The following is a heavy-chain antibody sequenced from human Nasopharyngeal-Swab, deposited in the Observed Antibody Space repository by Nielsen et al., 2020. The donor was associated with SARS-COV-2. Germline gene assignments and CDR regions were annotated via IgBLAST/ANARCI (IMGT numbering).Heavy chain of an antibody. D-gene: IGHD5-12*01. CDR1: GFTFSSYW. Sequence: GGFLRLSCAASGFTFSSYWMSWVRQAPGKGLEWVANIKQDGSEKYYVDSVKGRFTISRDNAKNSLYLQMNSLRAEDTAVYYCARESSGYDSNYYYGMDVWGQGTTVTVSS. V-gene: IGHV3-7*03. CDR3: ARESSGYDSNYYYGMDV. CDR2: IKQDGSEK. J-gene: IGHJ6*02.